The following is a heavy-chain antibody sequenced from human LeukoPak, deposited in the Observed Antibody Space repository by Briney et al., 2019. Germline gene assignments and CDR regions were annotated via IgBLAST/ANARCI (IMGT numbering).Heavy chain of an antibody. J-gene: IGHJ4*02. D-gene: IGHD6-13*01. CDR3: ARVSSWFDGFDY. V-gene: IGHV4-38-2*02. CDR2: IYHSGST. CDR1: GYSISSGYY. Sequence: SETLSLTCTVSGYSISSGYYWGWIRQPPGKGLEWIGSIYHSGSTYYNPSLKSRVTISVDTSKNQFSLKLSSVTAADTAVYYCARVSSWFDGFDYWGQGTLVTVSS.